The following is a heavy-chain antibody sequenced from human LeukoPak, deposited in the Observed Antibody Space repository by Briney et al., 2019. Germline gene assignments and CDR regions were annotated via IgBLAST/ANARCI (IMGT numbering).Heavy chain of an antibody. CDR3: ARDIAAHGLDY. J-gene: IGHJ4*02. CDR1: GGSISSYY. Sequence: PSETLSLTCTVSGGSISSYYWSWIRQPAGKGLEWIGRISTSGSTNYSPSLKSRVTLSVDTSKNQFSLNLSSVTAADSAVYYCARDIAAHGLDYWGQGTLVTVSS. V-gene: IGHV4-4*07. D-gene: IGHD6-6*01. CDR2: ISTSGST.